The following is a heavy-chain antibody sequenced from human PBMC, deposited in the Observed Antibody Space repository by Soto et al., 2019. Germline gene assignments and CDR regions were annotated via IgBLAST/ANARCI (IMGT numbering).Heavy chain of an antibody. CDR3: ARDHGMFLSYYYYGMDV. V-gene: IGHV3-21*01. CDR2: ISSSSSYI. CDR1: GFTFSSYS. J-gene: IGHJ6*02. Sequence: PGGSLRLSCAASGFTFSSYSMNWVRQAPGKGLEWVSSISSSSSYIYYADSVKGRFTISRDNAKNSLYLQMNSLRAEDTAVYYCARDHGMFLSYYYYGMDVWGQGTTVTVSS. D-gene: IGHD3-10*02.